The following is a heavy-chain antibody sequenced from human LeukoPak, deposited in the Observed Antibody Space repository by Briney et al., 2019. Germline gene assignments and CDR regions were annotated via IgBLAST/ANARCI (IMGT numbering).Heavy chain of an antibody. CDR2: IYYSGST. CDR1: CGSISSSSYY. J-gene: IGHJ6*02. V-gene: IGHV4-39*01. CDR3: ARRSTIFGVVTVAAGMDV. Sequence: PSETLSLTCTVSCGSISSSSYYWGWIRQPPGKGLEWIGTIYYSGSTYYNPSLKSRVTISVDTSKNQFSLKLSSVTAADTAVYYCARRSTIFGVVTVAAGMDVWGQGTTVTVSS. D-gene: IGHD3-3*01.